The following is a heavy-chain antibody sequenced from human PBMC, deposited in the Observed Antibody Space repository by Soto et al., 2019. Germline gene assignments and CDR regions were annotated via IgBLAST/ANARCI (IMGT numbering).Heavy chain of an antibody. V-gene: IGHV3-74*01. CDR3: AKDISGYSPAYFDY. J-gene: IGHJ4*02. CDR2: INSDGSSI. CDR1: GFTFSSYW. D-gene: IGHD3-22*01. Sequence: GGSLRLSCAASGFTFSSYWMHWVRQAPGKGLVWVSRINSDGSSISYADSVKGRFTISRDSAKNTLYLQMNGLRAEDTAVYYCAKDISGYSPAYFDYWGXGT.